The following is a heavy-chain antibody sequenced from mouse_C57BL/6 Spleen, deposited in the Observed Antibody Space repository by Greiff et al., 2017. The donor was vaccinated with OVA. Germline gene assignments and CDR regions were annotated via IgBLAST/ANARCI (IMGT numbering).Heavy chain of an antibody. D-gene: IGHD1-1*01. V-gene: IGHV1-50*01. CDR2: IDPSDSYT. Sequence: QVQLQQPGAELVKPGASVKLSCKASGYTFTSYWMQWVKQRPGQGLEWIGEIDPSDSYTNYNQKFKGKATLTVDTSSSTAYMQLSSLTSEDSAVYYCEGYGSSYYFDYWGQGTTLTVSS. CDR1: GYTFTSYW. J-gene: IGHJ2*01. CDR3: EGYGSSYYFDY.